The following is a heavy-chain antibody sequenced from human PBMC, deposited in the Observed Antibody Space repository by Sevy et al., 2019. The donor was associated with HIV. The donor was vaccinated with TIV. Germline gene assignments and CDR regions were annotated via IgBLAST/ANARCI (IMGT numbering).Heavy chain of an antibody. CDR1: GFTFNVYG. V-gene: IGHV3-30*02. CDR2: TRYDGSTK. J-gene: IGHJ4*02. Sequence: GGSLRLSCAASGFTFNVYGMHWVRQAPGKGLQWVAFTRYDGSTKYYADSVKGRFTISRANSKNTLYLQMNSLRVEDTAMYYCAKDLTERYSTSSGDFDYWGQGSLVTVSS. CDR3: AKDLTERYSTSSGDFDY. D-gene: IGHD6-6*01.